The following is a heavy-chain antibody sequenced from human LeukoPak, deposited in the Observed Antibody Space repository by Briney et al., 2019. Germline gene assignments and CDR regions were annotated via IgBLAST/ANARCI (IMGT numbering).Heavy chain of an antibody. J-gene: IGHJ4*02. D-gene: IGHD1-26*01. CDR3: ARVGATPVPDYYFDY. CDR1: GFTFSSYS. CDR2: ISSSSSTI. Sequence: PGGSLRLSCAASGFTFSSYSMNWVRQAPGKGLEWVSYISSSSSTIYYADSVKGRFTISRDNAKNSLYLQMNSLRAEDTAVYYCARVGATPVPDYYFDYWGQGTLVTVSS. V-gene: IGHV3-48*04.